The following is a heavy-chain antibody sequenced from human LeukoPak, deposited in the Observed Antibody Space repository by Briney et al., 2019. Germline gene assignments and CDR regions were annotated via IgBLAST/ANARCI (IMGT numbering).Heavy chain of an antibody. CDR2: INPSGGST. CDR1: GYTFTSYG. J-gene: IGHJ3*02. Sequence: ASVKVSCKASGYTFTSYGISWVRQAPGQGLEWMGIINPSGGSTSYAQKFQGRVTMTRDTSTSTVYMELSSLRSEDTAVYYCARDSSRDAFDIWGQGTMVTVSS. CDR3: ARDSSRDAFDI. D-gene: IGHD6-13*01. V-gene: IGHV1-46*01.